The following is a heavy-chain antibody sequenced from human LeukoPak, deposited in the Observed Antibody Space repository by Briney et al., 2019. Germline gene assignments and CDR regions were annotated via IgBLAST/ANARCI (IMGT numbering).Heavy chain of an antibody. Sequence: PGGSLRLSCAASGFTFSSYEMKWVRQAPGKGLEWVSYISSSGSTIYYADSVKGRFTLSRDNAKNSLYLQMNSLRAEDTAVYYCARYPGEVRGLDYWGQGTLVTVS. J-gene: IGHJ4*02. D-gene: IGHD3-10*01. V-gene: IGHV3-48*03. CDR1: GFTFSSYE. CDR3: ARYPGEVRGLDY. CDR2: ISSSGSTI.